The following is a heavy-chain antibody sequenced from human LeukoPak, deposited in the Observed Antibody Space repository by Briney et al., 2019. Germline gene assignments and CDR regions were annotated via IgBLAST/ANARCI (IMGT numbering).Heavy chain of an antibody. CDR1: GYTFTSYD. D-gene: IGHD3-9*01. CDR3: AGDGYFDWNPNSWVDY. V-gene: IGHV1-8*02. Sequence: ASVKVSCKASGYTFTSYDINWVRQATGQGLEWMGWMNPNSGNTGYAQKFQGRVTMTRDTSTSTVYMELSSLRSEDTAVYYCAGDGYFDWNPNSWVDYWGQGTLVTVSS. J-gene: IGHJ4*02. CDR2: MNPNSGNT.